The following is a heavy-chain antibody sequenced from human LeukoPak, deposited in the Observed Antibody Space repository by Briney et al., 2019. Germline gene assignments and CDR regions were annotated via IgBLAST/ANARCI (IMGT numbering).Heavy chain of an antibody. CDR2: IYTSGST. CDR1: GGSISSGGYS. Sequence: SETLSLTCAVSGGSISSGGYSWSWIRQPAGKGLEWIGRIYTSGSTNYNPSLKSRVTMSVDTSKNQFSLKLSSVTAADTAVYYCARGGTYYYGSGTIKNDYWGQGTLVTVSS. J-gene: IGHJ4*02. V-gene: IGHV4-61*02. D-gene: IGHD3-10*01. CDR3: ARGGTYYYGSGTIKNDY.